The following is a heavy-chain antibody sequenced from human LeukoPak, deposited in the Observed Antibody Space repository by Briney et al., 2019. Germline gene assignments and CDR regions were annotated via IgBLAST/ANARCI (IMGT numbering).Heavy chain of an antibody. Sequence: GGSLRLSCAASGFTFSNYAMMWVRQAPGKRLEWVSSITGSGDGTYYADSVRGRFTISRDNSENTLYLQLNSLRAEDTAVYLCVKGFVHPTYYFDYWGQGTLVTVSS. J-gene: IGHJ4*02. CDR1: GFTFSNYA. CDR2: ITGSGDGT. D-gene: IGHD3-10*01. V-gene: IGHV3-23*01. CDR3: VKGFVHPTYYFDY.